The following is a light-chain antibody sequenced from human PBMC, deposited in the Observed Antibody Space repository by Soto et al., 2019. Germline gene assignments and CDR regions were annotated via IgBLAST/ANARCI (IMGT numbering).Light chain of an antibody. CDR3: QRSYSTPRS. J-gene: IGKJ2*01. V-gene: IGKV1-39*01. CDR2: AAS. CDR1: QNISTF. Sequence: DIQMTQSPSSLSASVGDRVTITCRAGQNISTFLNWYQQRPGKAPKYLIYAASSLHSGVPSRFSGSGSGTDFTHTIGSLQPEDFATYYCQRSYSTPRSFGQGTKLEIK.